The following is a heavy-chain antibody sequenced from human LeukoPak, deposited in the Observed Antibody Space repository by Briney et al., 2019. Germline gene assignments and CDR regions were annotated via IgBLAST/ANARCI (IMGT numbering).Heavy chain of an antibody. CDR3: ARGPSGYHNT. Sequence: QSGRSLRLSCAASGFTFSSYAMHWVRQAPGKGLEWVAVISYDGSNKYYADSVKGRFTISRDNSKNTLYLQMNSLRAEDTAVYYCARGPSGYHNTGGQGTLVTVSS. J-gene: IGHJ4*02. CDR1: GFTFSSYA. V-gene: IGHV3-30*14. CDR2: ISYDGSNK. D-gene: IGHD5-12*01.